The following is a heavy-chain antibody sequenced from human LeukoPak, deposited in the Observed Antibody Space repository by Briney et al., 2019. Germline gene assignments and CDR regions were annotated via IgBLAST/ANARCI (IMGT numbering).Heavy chain of an antibody. CDR2: ISNSGGRT. J-gene: IGHJ4*02. CDR3: AKSYNGYESKPDY. Sequence: GGSLRLSCAASGFTFSSYAMSWVRQAPGKGLEWVSSISNSGGRTFYTDSVKGRFTISRDNSKITPYLQMNSLRAEDTAVYYCAKSYNGYESKPDYWGQGTLVTVSS. D-gene: IGHD5-12*01. V-gene: IGHV3-23*01. CDR1: GFTFSSYA.